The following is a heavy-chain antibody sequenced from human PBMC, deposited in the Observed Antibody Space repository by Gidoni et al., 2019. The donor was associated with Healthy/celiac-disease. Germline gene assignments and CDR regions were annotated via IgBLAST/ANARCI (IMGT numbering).Heavy chain of an antibody. CDR2: IIPIFGTA. J-gene: IGHJ4*02. V-gene: IGHV1-69*01. CDR3: ARDQGGYYDSSGYAFDY. CDR1: GGPFSSYA. Sequence: QVQLVQSGAEVKKPGSSVKVPCKASGGPFSSYAISWVRQAPGQGLEWMGGIIPIFGTANYAQKFQGRVTITADESTSTAYMELSSLRSEDTAVYYCARDQGGYYDSSGYAFDYWGQGTLVTVSS. D-gene: IGHD3-22*01.